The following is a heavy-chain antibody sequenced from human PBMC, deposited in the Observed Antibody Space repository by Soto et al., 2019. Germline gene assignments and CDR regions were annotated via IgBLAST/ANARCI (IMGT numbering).Heavy chain of an antibody. CDR2: FDPEDGET. CDR1: GYTLTELS. J-gene: IGHJ5*02. D-gene: IGHD6-19*01. CDR3: ATAQKAVAVNWFDP. Sequence: GASVKVSCKVSGYTLTELSMHWVRQAPGKGLEWMGGFDPEDGETIYAQKFQGRVTMTEDTSTDTAYMELSSLRSEDTAVYYCATAQKAVAVNWFDPWGQGTLVTVSS. V-gene: IGHV1-24*01.